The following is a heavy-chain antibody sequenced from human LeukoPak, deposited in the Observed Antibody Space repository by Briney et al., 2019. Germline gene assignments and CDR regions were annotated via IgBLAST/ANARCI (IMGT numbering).Heavy chain of an antibody. D-gene: IGHD5-12*01. CDR2: INPYNGKT. CDR3: ARDREGYEWAIDY. Sequence: ASVKVSCKTSGYTFSSYGLSWVRQAPGQGLEWMGWINPYNGKTEYAQNYQGRVTMTTDTATNTAYMELKSLRSDDTAVYYCARDREGYEWAIDYWGQGTLVTVSS. V-gene: IGHV1-18*04. CDR1: GYTFSSYG. J-gene: IGHJ4*02.